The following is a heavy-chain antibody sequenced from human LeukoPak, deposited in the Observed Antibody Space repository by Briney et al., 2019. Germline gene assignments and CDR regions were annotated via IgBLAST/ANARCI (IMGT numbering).Heavy chain of an antibody. J-gene: IGHJ4*02. CDR1: GFTVSSNY. CDR2: IYSGGST. D-gene: IGHD3-10*01. Sequence: GGSLRLSCAASGFTVSSNYMSWVRQAPGKGLEWVSVIYSGGSTYYADSVKGRFTISRDNSKNTLYLQMNSLRAEDTAVYYCARDPYYYGSGSYYPTPDYWGQGTLVTVSS. V-gene: IGHV3-66*01. CDR3: ARDPYYYGSGSYYPTPDY.